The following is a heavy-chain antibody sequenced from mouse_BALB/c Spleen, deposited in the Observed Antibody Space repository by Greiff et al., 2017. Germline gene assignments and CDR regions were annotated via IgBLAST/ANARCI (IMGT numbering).Heavy chain of an antibody. J-gene: IGHJ2*01. V-gene: IGHV5-4*02. CDR3: ARENGNGYFDY. D-gene: IGHD1-1*01. Sequence: DVKLVESGGGLVKPGGSLKLSCAASGFTFSDYYMYWVRQTPEKRLEWVATISDGGSYTYYPDSVKGRFTISRDNAKNNLYLQMSSLKSEDTAMYYCARENGNGYFDYWGQGTTLTVSS. CDR1: GFTFSDYY. CDR2: ISDGGSYT.